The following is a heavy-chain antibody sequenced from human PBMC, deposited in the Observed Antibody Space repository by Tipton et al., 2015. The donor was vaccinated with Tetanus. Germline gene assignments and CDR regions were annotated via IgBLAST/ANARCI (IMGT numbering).Heavy chain of an antibody. D-gene: IGHD6-25*01. V-gene: IGHV3-21*01. CDR1: GFTSESHY. CDR2: ISSTTTYI. J-gene: IGHJ4*02. CDR3: ASGSALDY. Sequence: SLRLSCAASGFTSESHYIHWVRLVPGKGLEWVASISSTTTYIYYADSVKGRFTISRDNAKNSLYLQMNSLRAEDTAVYYCASGSALDYWGQGTLVTVSS.